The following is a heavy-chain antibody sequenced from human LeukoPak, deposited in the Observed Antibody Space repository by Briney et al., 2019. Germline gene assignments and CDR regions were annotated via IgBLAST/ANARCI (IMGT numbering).Heavy chain of an antibody. CDR2: IYYSGST. CDR3: ARVWFGDPSGAFDI. CDR1: GGSLNSYY. D-gene: IGHD3-10*01. V-gene: IGHV4-59*08. Sequence: PSETLSLTCTVSGGSLNSYYWSWIRQPPGKGLEWIGYIYYSGSTNYNPSLKSRVTISLDTPKNQFSLKLTSVTAVDTAVYYCARVWFGDPSGAFDIWGQGTMVTVSS. J-gene: IGHJ3*02.